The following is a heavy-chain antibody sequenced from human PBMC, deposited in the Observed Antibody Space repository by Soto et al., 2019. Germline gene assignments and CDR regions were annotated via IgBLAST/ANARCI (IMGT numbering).Heavy chain of an antibody. Sequence: GGSLRLSCAASGFTFSSYWMHWVRQAPGKGLVWVSRINSDGSSTSYADSVKGRFTISRDNAKNTLYLQMNSLRAEDTAVYYCARVSSGIVLMVYAIPYYGMDVWGQGTTVTVSS. V-gene: IGHV3-74*01. CDR1: GFTFSSYW. CDR2: INSDGSST. D-gene: IGHD2-8*01. CDR3: ARVSSGIVLMVYAIPYYGMDV. J-gene: IGHJ6*02.